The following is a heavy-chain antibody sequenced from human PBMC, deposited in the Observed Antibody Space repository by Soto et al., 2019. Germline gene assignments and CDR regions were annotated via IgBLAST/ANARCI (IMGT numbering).Heavy chain of an antibody. CDR1: GGSISSYY. V-gene: IGHV4-59*13. Sequence: SETLSLTCTVSGGSISSYYWSWIRQPPGKGLEWIGYIYYSGSTNYNPSLKSRVTISVDTSKNQFSLKLSSVTAADTAVYYCAKPAYCTNGVCYSIFAYWGQGTLVTVSS. J-gene: IGHJ4*02. CDR2: IYYSGST. D-gene: IGHD2-8*01. CDR3: AKPAYCTNGVCYSIFAY.